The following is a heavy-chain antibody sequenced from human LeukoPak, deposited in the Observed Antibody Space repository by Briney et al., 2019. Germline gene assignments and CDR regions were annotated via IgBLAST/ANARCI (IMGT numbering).Heavy chain of an antibody. CDR1: GGSISSYY. D-gene: IGHD2-15*01. Sequence: SETLSLTCTVSGGSISSYYWSWIRQPPGKGLEWIGYIYYSGSTNYNPSLKSRVTISVDTSKNQFSLKLSSVTAADTAVYYCATLGYCSGGSCPWWYFDLWGRGTLVAVSS. CDR2: IYYSGST. J-gene: IGHJ2*01. CDR3: ATLGYCSGGSCPWWYFDL. V-gene: IGHV4-59*08.